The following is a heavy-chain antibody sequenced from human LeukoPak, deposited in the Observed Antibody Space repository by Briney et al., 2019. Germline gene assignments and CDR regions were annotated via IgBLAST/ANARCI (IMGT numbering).Heavy chain of an antibody. J-gene: IGHJ4*02. V-gene: IGHV3-15*01. CDR2: IKSKTDGETT. Sequence: GGSLRLSCAVSGLTFNVAWMSWVRQAPGKGLEWIGRIKSKTDGETTDYAAPLRGRFSISRDDSKDTLYLQMNSLKAEDTAVYYCLTDLSYETNNWGQGTLVTVSS. CDR3: LTDLSYETNN. CDR1: GLTFNVAW. D-gene: IGHD2/OR15-2a*01.